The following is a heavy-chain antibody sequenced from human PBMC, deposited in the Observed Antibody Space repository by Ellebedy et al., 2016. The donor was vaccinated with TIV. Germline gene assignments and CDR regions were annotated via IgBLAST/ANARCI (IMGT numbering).Heavy chain of an antibody. D-gene: IGHD2-2*01. CDR1: GFTFSSYY. Sequence: GESLKISXVGSGFTFSSYYMIWVRQTPGKGLEWVATIGPDGSEKYHVDSVKGRLTISRDNARTSLYLQMNSLRVEDTAVYYCARRLEVPDAAGWGYAMDVWGQGTTVIVSS. J-gene: IGHJ6*02. CDR2: IGPDGSEK. V-gene: IGHV3-7*04. CDR3: ARRLEVPDAAGWGYAMDV.